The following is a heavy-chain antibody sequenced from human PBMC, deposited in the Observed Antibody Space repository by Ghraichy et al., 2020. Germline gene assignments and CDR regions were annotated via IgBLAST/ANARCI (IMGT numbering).Heavy chain of an antibody. J-gene: IGHJ4*02. D-gene: IGHD2-15*01. V-gene: IGHV3-30*12. CDR2: VSYDGSKT. CDR3: AREGGATVATGYYFDY. CDR1: GFIFSDFG. Sequence: AGPLRLSCAASGFIFSDFGIHWVRQAPGKGLEWVAFVSYDGSKTYFADSVKGRFTFSRDNSKNMVFLQMNTLRVEDTAVYYCAREGGATVATGYYFDYWGQGSLVTVSS.